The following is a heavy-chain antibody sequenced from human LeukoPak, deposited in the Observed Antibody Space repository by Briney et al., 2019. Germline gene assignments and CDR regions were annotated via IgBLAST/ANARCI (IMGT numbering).Heavy chain of an antibody. D-gene: IGHD3-10*01. J-gene: IGHJ5*02. CDR2: ISAYNGNT. Sequence: GASVKVSCKASGYTFTSYGISWVRQAPGQGLEWMGWISAYNGNTNYTQKLQGRVTMTTDTSTSTAYMELRSLRSDDTAVYYCARQTYYYGPGSYYWFDPWGQGTLVTVSS. CDR3: ARQTYYYGPGSYYWFDP. V-gene: IGHV1-18*01. CDR1: GYTFTSYG.